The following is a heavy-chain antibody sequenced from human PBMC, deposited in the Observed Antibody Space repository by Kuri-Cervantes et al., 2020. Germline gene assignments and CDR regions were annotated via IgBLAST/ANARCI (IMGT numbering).Heavy chain of an antibody. Sequence: GESLKISCAASGFTFSSYAMSWVRQAPGKGLEWVSTIIGGGGVTEYADSVKGRFTISRDNSKKTVSLQINSLRAEDTAVYYCARETRFPYYYMDVWGKGTTVPSP. V-gene: IGHV3-23*01. CDR1: GFTFSSYA. CDR3: ARETRFPYYYMDV. CDR2: IIGGGGVT. J-gene: IGHJ6*03.